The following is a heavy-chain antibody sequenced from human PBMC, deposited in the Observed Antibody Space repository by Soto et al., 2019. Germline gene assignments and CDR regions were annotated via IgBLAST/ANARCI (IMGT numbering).Heavy chain of an antibody. Sequence: ASVKVSCKASGYTFTSYDINWVRQATGQGLGWMGWMNPNSGNTGYAQKFQGRVTMTRNTSISTAYMELSSLRSEDTAVYYCARYSSSSVSNWFDPWGQGTLVTVSS. CDR3: ARYSSSSVSNWFDP. J-gene: IGHJ5*02. V-gene: IGHV1-8*01. CDR2: MNPNSGNT. CDR1: GYTFTSYD. D-gene: IGHD6-6*01.